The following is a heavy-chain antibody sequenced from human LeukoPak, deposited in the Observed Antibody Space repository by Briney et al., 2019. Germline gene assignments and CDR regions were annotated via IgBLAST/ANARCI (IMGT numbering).Heavy chain of an antibody. CDR3: ARGLLDADAFDI. CDR1: GGSISSSSHY. J-gene: IGHJ3*02. CDR2: IYYSGST. D-gene: IGHD2-21*01. V-gene: IGHV4-39*07. Sequence: PSETLSLTCTVSGGSISSSSHYWGWIRQPPGKGLEWIGSIYYSGSTYYNPSLKSRVTMSVDTSKNQYSLKLSSVTAADTAVYYCARGLLDADAFDIWGQGTMVTVSS.